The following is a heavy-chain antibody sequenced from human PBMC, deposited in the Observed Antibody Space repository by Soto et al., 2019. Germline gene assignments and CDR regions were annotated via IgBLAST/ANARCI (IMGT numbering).Heavy chain of an antibody. Sequence: QVQLVQSGAEAKKPGASVKVSCKASGYTFISYGISWVRQAPGQGLEWMGWVSADSGNTNYAQKLQGRVTMTTDTSTSTAYMELRSLKSDDTAMYYCARRPPFSYGNYVTYYFDSWGQGTLVTVSS. CDR2: VSADSGNT. CDR3: ARRPPFSYGNYVTYYFDS. CDR1: GYTFISYG. V-gene: IGHV1-18*01. J-gene: IGHJ4*02. D-gene: IGHD3-16*01.